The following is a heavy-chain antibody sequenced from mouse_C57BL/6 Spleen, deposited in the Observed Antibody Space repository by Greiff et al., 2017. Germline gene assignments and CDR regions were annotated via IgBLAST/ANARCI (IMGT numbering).Heavy chain of an antibody. Sequence: EVQLVESGPGLVKPSQSLSLTCSVTGYSITSGYYWNWIRQFPGNKLEWMGYISYDGSNNYNPSLKNRISITRDTSKNQFFLKLNSVTTEDTATYYCARVGSHFDYWGQGTTLTVSS. V-gene: IGHV3-6*01. J-gene: IGHJ2*01. CDR1: GYSITSGYY. D-gene: IGHD1-1*01. CDR2: ISYDGSN. CDR3: ARVGSHFDY.